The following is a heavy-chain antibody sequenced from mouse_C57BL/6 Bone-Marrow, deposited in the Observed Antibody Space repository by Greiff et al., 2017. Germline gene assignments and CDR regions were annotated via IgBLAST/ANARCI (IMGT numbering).Heavy chain of an antibody. CDR2: IDPSASYT. J-gene: IGHJ4*01. CDR3: AREAQATLCAMDY. Sequence: VQLQQPGAELVMPGASVKLSCKASGYTFTSYWMHWVKQRPGQGLEWIGEIDPSASYTNYNQKFKGKSTLTVDKSSSTAYMQLSSLTSEDSAVYYCAREAQATLCAMDYWGQGTSVTVSS. D-gene: IGHD3-2*02. V-gene: IGHV1-69*01. CDR1: GYTFTSYW.